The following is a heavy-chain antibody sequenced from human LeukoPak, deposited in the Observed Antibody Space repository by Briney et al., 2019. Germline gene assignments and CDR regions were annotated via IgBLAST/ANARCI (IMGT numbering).Heavy chain of an antibody. D-gene: IGHD4-17*01. J-gene: IGHJ4*02. V-gene: IGHV4-30-4*08. CDR2: IYYSGST. Sequence: SETLSLTCTVSGGSISSGDYYWGWIRQPPGKGLEWIGYIYYSGSTYYNPSLKSRVTISLHTSKNQFSLRLNSATAADTAVYYCATLTVTESFDYWGQGTLVTVSS. CDR3: ATLTVTESFDY. CDR1: GGSISSGDYY.